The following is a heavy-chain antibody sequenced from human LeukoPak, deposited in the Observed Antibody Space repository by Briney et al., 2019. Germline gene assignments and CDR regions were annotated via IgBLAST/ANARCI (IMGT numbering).Heavy chain of an antibody. J-gene: IGHJ3*02. CDR2: ISSSSSYI. CDR3: ASLTYYYDSSGRDAFDI. V-gene: IGHV3-21*01. Sequence: PGGSLRLSCAASGFTFSSYSMNWVRQAPGKGLEWVSSISSSSSYIYYADSVKGRFTISRDNAKNSLYLQMNSLRAEDTAVYYCASLTYYYDSSGRDAFDIWGQGTMVTVSS. CDR1: GFTFSSYS. D-gene: IGHD3-22*01.